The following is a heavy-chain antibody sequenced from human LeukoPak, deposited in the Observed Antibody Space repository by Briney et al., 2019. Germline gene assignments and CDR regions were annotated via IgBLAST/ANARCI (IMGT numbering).Heavy chain of an antibody. CDR2: ISGDGGST. J-gene: IGHJ4*02. D-gene: IGHD3-3*01. V-gene: IGHV3-43*02. CDR1: GFTFDDYA. Sequence: GGSLRLSCAASGFTFDDYAMHWVRQAPGKGLEWVSLISGDGGSTYYADSVKGRFTISRDNAKNSLYLQVNSLRDEDTAVYYCARGRSGYYNDYWGQGTLVTVSS. CDR3: ARGRSGYYNDY.